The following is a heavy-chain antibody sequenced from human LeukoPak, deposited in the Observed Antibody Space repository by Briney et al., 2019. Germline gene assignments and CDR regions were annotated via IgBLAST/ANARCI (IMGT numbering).Heavy chain of an antibody. D-gene: IGHD3-10*01. V-gene: IGHV1-2*02. J-gene: IGHJ6*02. CDR2: INPNSGGT. Sequence: GASVTVSCTASGYTFTGYYMHWVRQAPGQGLEWMGWINPNSGGTNYAQKFQGRVTMTRDTSISTAYMELRRLRSDDAAVYYCGLLWFGELYGYGMDVWGQGTRV. CDR1: GYTFTGYY. CDR3: GLLWFGELYGYGMDV.